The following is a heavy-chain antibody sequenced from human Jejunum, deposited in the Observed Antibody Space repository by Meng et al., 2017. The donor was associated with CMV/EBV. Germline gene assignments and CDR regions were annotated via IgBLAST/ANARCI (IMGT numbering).Heavy chain of an antibody. CDR2: INTSVGYT. V-gene: IGHV1-46*01. D-gene: IGHD3-16*01. CDR1: GYTFTNYY. CDR3: ARASRVLGGFDY. J-gene: IGHJ4*02. Sequence: QVQLVQSGDEVKKPGALVKVSFKASGYTFTNYYMSWVRQAPGQGLEWMGIINTSVGYTSHAQKFQGRVTMTRDTSTSTVHMEVSSLRSADTAVYYCARASRVLGGFDYWGQGTLVTVSS.